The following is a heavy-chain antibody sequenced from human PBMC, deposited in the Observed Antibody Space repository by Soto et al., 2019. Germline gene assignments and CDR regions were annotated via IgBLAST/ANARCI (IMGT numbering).Heavy chain of an antibody. J-gene: IGHJ4*02. V-gene: IGHV3-7*03. CDR3: ARARYCGGGGCYLDY. CDR1: GFTFSGYW. D-gene: IGHD2-15*01. CDR2: IKQDGSEK. Sequence: EVQLVESGGGLVQPGGSLRLSCAASGFTFSGYWMSWVRQAPGKGLEWVANIKQDGSEKYYVDSVKGRFTISRDNAKNSLYLQLNSLRAEDTAVYYCARARYCGGGGCYLDYWGQGTLVTVSS.